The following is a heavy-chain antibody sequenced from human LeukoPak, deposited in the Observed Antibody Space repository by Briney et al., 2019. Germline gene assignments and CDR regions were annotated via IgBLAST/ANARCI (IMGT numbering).Heavy chain of an antibody. CDR3: AKDTSAWWYHRAYMNV. V-gene: IGHV3-23*01. D-gene: IGHD2-15*01. J-gene: IGHJ6*03. CDR2: ISGSGDKT. Sequence: GGSLRLSCAASGFTFSDYAMSWVRQAPGGGLEWVSAISGSGDKTFHADSVKGRFTTSRDNSKNTLSLQMSSLRVDDSAVYFCAKDTSAWWYHRAYMNVWGTGTTVTVSS. CDR1: GFTFSDYA.